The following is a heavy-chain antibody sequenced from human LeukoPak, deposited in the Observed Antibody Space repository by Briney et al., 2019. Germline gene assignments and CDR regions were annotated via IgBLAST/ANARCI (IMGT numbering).Heavy chain of an antibody. V-gene: IGHV3-53*01. J-gene: IGHJ4*02. Sequence: GGSLRLSCAASGFSVSSNYMTWVRQAPGKGLEWVSVVYSGGSTYYADSVKGRFTISRNNFKNTLYLQMNSLRAEDTAVYFCAKDIGYSDWALDYWGRGTLVTVSS. CDR1: GFSVSSNY. CDR3: AKDIGYSDWALDY. D-gene: IGHD6-13*01. CDR2: VYSGGST.